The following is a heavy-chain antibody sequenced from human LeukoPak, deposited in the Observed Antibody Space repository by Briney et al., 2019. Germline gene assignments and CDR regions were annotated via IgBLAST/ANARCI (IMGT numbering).Heavy chain of an antibody. V-gene: IGHV3-30-3*01. CDR2: ISYDGSNK. CDR1: GFTFSSYA. CDR3: ARSPRGNSSGWYNWFDP. D-gene: IGHD6-19*01. J-gene: IGHJ5*02. Sequence: GRSLRLSCAASGFTFSSYAMHWVRQAPGKGLEWVAVISYDGSNKDYAASVKGRFTISRDNSKNTLYLQMNSLRAEDTAVYYCARSPRGNSSGWYNWFDPWGQGTLVTVSS.